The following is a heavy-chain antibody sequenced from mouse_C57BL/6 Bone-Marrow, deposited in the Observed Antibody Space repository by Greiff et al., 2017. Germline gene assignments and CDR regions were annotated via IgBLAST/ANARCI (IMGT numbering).Heavy chain of an antibody. Sequence: QVQLQQPGAELVKPGASVKLSCKASGYTFTSYWMHWVKQRPGRGLEWIGRIDPNSGGTKYNEKFKSKATLTVDKPSSTAYMQLSSLTSEDSAVYYCARGTYSNYPYYAMDYWGQGTSVTVSS. V-gene: IGHV1-72*01. D-gene: IGHD2-5*01. CDR1: GYTFTSYW. CDR3: ARGTYSNYPYYAMDY. J-gene: IGHJ4*01. CDR2: IDPNSGGT.